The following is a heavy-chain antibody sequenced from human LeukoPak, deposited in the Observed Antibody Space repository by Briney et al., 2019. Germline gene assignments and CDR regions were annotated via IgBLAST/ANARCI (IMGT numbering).Heavy chain of an antibody. D-gene: IGHD1-26*01. J-gene: IGHJ4*02. V-gene: IGHV4-38-2*02. CDR1: GFSISSGYY. Sequence: SETLSLTCTVSGFSISSGYYWAWIRQPSGKGLEWIGSVYHTGGTYYNPSLKSRVTISVDTSRNQFSLRLSSVTAADTAVYYCAREEGATQDASWGQGTLVTVSS. CDR2: VYHTGGT. CDR3: AREEGATQDAS.